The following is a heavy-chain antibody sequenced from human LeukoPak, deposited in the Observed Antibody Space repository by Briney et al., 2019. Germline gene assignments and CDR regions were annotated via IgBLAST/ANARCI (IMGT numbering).Heavy chain of an antibody. CDR2: IYHSGST. V-gene: IGHV4-4*02. D-gene: IGHD2-2*01. CDR3: ARNDIVVVPAAFDP. CDR1: GGSISSSNW. Sequence: SETLSLTCAVSGGSISSSNWWSWVRQPPGKGLEWIGEIYHSGSTYYNPSLKSRVTISVDTSKNQFSLKLSSVTAADTAVYYCARNDIVVVPAAFDPWGQGTLVTVSS. J-gene: IGHJ5*02.